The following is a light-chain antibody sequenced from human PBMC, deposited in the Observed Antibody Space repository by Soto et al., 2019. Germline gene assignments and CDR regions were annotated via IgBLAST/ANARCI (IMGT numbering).Light chain of an antibody. CDR3: QQSQRTPYT. J-gene: IGKJ2*01. CDR2: DVS. Sequence: ISVTQSPSSLSGSVGDRVIITCRASESITGYLNWYQQRPGNPPKLLIYDVSILESGVSPRFRGTGSGSQFTLTIDSLQPGDVGTYYCQQSQRTPYTFGQGT. CDR1: ESITGY. V-gene: IGKV1-39*01.